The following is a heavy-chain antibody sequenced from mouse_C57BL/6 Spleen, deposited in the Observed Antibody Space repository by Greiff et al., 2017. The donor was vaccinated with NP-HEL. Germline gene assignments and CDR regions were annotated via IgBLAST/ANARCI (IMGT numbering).Heavy chain of an antibody. D-gene: IGHD1-1*01. J-gene: IGHJ1*03. Sequence: VQRVESGPGLVAPSQSLSITCTVSGFSLTSYGVDWVRQSPGKGLEWLGVIWGVGSTNYNSALKSRLSISKDNSTRQVFLKMHSLQTDETAMYYCASRGYYYGSSDWYFDVWGTGTTVTVSS. CDR2: IWGVGST. CDR1: GFSLTSYG. CDR3: ASRGYYYGSSDWYFDV. V-gene: IGHV2-6*01.